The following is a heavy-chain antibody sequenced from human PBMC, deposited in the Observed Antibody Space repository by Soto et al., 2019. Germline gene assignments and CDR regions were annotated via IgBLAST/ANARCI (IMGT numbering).Heavy chain of an antibody. Sequence: SVKVSCKASGYTFTGYYMRWVRQAPGQGLEWMGWINPNSGGTNYAQKFQGWVTMTRDTSISTAYMELSRLRSDDTAVYYCARGPLITIFGVVISKDAFDIWGQGTMVTVSS. J-gene: IGHJ3*02. CDR1: GYTFTGYY. D-gene: IGHD3-3*01. CDR2: INPNSGGT. V-gene: IGHV1-2*04. CDR3: ARGPLITIFGVVISKDAFDI.